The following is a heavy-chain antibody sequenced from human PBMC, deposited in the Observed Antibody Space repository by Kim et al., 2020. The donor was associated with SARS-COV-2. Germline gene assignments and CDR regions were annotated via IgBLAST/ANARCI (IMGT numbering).Heavy chain of an antibody. D-gene: IGHD3-10*01. CDR3: AKGQWFGELYGMDV. Sequence: GGSLRLSCAASGFTFSSYAMSWVRQAPGKGLEWVSAISGSGGSTYYADSVKGRFTISRDNSKNTLYLQMNSLRAEDTAVYYCAKGQWFGELYGMDVWGQGTTVTVSS. CDR2: ISGSGGST. J-gene: IGHJ6*02. V-gene: IGHV3-23*01. CDR1: GFTFSSYA.